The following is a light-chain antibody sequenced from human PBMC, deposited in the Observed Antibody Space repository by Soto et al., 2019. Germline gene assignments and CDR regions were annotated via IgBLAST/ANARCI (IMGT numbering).Light chain of an antibody. V-gene: IGKV3-20*01. Sequence: EIVMTQSPDTLSVSPGERATLSCRASQSVSSIYLAWYQQKPGQAPRLLIYGASRRATGIPDRFTGSGSGTDFTLTISRLEPEDFAVYYCQQYVSSPWAFGQGTKVDI. CDR2: GAS. CDR1: QSVSSIY. CDR3: QQYVSSPWA. J-gene: IGKJ1*01.